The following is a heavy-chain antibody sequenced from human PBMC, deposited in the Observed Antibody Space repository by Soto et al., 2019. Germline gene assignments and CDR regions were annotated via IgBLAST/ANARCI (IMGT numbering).Heavy chain of an antibody. D-gene: IGHD3-16*01. CDR2: INAGNGNT. J-gene: IGHJ5*02. Sequence: QVQLVQSGAEVKKPGASVKGSCKASGYTFTSYAMRWVRQAPGQRLEWMGWINAGNGNTKYSQKFQGRVTITRDTSASTAYMELSSLRSEDTAVYYCARGYGGPIGWFDPWGQGTLVTVSS. CDR1: GYTFTSYA. V-gene: IGHV1-3*01. CDR3: ARGYGGPIGWFDP.